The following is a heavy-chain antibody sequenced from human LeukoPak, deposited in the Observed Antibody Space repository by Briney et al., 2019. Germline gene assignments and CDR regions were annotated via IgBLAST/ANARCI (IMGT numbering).Heavy chain of an antibody. J-gene: IGHJ6*03. CDR2: INHSGST. Sequence: SETLSLTCAVYGGSFSGYYWSWICQPPGKGLEWIGEINHSGSTNYNPSLKSRVTISVDTSKNQFSLKLSSVTAADTAVYYCARTQQLVLYYYYYYYMDVWGKGTTVTVSS. CDR1: GGSFSGYY. CDR3: ARTQQLVLYYYYYYYMDV. D-gene: IGHD6-13*01. V-gene: IGHV4-34*01.